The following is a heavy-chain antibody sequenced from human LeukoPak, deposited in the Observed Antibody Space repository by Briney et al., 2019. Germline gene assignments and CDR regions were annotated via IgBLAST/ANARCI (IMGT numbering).Heavy chain of an antibody. J-gene: IGHJ4*02. V-gene: IGHV3-9*01. CDR3: AKADVGYYDFWSGDFDY. Sequence: PGRSLRLSCAASGFTFEDYAMHWVRQAPGKGLEWVSGISWNSGSIGYADSVKGRFTISRDNAKNSLYLQMNSLRAEDTALYYCAKADVGYYDFWSGDFDYWGQGTLVTVSS. CDR2: ISWNSGSI. D-gene: IGHD3-3*01. CDR1: GFTFEDYA.